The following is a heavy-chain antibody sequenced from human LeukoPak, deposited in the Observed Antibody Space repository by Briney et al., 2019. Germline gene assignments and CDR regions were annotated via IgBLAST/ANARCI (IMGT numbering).Heavy chain of an antibody. Sequence: SETLSLTCTVSGGSISSSSYYWGWIRQAPGKGLEWIATIYHSGSTYYNPSLKSRVTISVDTSKNQFSLKLSSVTAADTAVYYCARVWLSITIFGVVIDYYMHVWGKGTTVTVSS. D-gene: IGHD3-3*01. V-gene: IGHV4-39*07. CDR3: ARVWLSITIFGVVIDYYMHV. CDR2: IYHSGST. CDR1: GGSISSSSYY. J-gene: IGHJ6*03.